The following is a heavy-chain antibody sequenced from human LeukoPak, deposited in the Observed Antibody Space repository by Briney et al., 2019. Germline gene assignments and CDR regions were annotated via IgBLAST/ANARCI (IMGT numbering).Heavy chain of an antibody. Sequence: PGGSLRLSCAASGFIFGDYAMSWVRQAPGKGLEWVSDIRATSGIIFYADSVKGRFTISRDNAKNTLYLQMNSLRAEDTAVYYCAKTYLISSSPLSAFDYWGQGTLVTVSS. V-gene: IGHV3-23*01. CDR3: AKTYLISSSPLSAFDY. D-gene: IGHD6-6*01. CDR1: GFIFGDYA. CDR2: IRATSGII. J-gene: IGHJ4*02.